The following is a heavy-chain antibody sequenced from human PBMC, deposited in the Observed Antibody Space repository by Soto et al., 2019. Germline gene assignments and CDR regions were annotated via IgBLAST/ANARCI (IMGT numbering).Heavy chain of an antibody. D-gene: IGHD2-2*01. J-gene: IGHJ5*02. V-gene: IGHV1-69*02. Sequence: QVQLVQSGAEVKKPGSSVKVSCEASGGTFSSYSFSWVRQAPGQGLEWMGRVIPILNMANYAQRFQGRVTITADKSTSTVYMEMSSLRSXDTAVXYCAXGGAXVVPXXXDXXNWFDXWGQGTLLTVSS. CDR2: VIPILNMA. CDR3: AXGGAXVVPXXXDXXNWFDX. CDR1: GGTFSSYS.